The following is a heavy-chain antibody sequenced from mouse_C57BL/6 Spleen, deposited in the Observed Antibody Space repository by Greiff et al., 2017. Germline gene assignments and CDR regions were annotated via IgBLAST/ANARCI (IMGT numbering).Heavy chain of an antibody. CDR2: ISSGSSTI. J-gene: IGHJ3*01. V-gene: IGHV5-17*01. CDR1: GFTFSDYG. CDR3: ANRFAY. Sequence: EVQVVESGGGLVKPGGSLKLSCAASGFTFSDYGMHWVRQAPEKGLEWVAYISSGSSTIYYADTVKGRFTISRDNAKNTLFLQMTSLRSEDTAMYYCANRFAYWGQGTLVTVSA.